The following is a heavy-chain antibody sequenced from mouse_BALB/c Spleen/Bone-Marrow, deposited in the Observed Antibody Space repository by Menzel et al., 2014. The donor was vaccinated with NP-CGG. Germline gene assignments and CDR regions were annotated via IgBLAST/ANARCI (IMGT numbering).Heavy chain of an antibody. Sequence: VQLQESGAELARPGASVKMSCKASGYTFTNYTMHWVKQRPGQGLEWIGYITPNSDHTNYNQKFKDRATLTADKSSSTAYMQLSSLTSEDSAIYYCSRSTFAHVMDSWGQGTSVTVSS. CDR1: GYTFTNYT. CDR2: ITPNSDHT. CDR3: SRSTFAHVMDS. D-gene: IGHD4-1*02. V-gene: IGHV1-4*01. J-gene: IGHJ4*01.